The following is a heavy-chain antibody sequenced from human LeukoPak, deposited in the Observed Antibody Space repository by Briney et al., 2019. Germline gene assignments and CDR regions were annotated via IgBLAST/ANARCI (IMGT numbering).Heavy chain of an antibody. CDR3: ARAPPLGDFWSGRYYFDY. Sequence: SVKVSCKASGGTFSSYAISWVRQAPGQGLEWMGGIIPIFGTANYAQKFQGRVTITADESTSTAYMELSSLRSEDTAVYYCARAPPLGDFWSGRYYFDYWGQGTLVTVSS. D-gene: IGHD3-3*01. J-gene: IGHJ4*02. V-gene: IGHV1-69*13. CDR2: IIPIFGTA. CDR1: GGTFSSYA.